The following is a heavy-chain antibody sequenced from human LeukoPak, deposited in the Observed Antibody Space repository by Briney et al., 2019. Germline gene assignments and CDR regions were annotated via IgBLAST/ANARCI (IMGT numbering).Heavy chain of an antibody. CDR3: AKPSRDFDSSGYSHFDY. Sequence: GGSLRLSCAASGFTFSSYAMSWVRQAPGKGLEWVSAISGSGGSTYSADSVKGRFTISRDNSKNTLYLQMHSLRAEDTAIYYCAKPSRDFDSSGYSHFDYWGQETLVTVSS. CDR2: ISGSGGST. V-gene: IGHV3-23*01. CDR1: GFTFSSYA. J-gene: IGHJ4*02. D-gene: IGHD3-22*01.